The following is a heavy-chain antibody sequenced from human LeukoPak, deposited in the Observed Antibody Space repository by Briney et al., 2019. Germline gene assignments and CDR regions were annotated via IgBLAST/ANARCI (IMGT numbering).Heavy chain of an antibody. CDR3: AKDISGTYLAALDY. D-gene: IGHD1-26*01. J-gene: IGHJ4*02. CDR1: GFSFDDYA. CDR2: ISWSSDTI. Sequence: GRSLRLSCAASGFSFDDYAMHWVRQAPGKGLEWVSGISWSSDTIGYVDSVKGRFTISRDNAKNSLYLQMSSLRAEDTALYYCAKDISGTYLAALDYWGQGTLVTVSS. V-gene: IGHV3-9*01.